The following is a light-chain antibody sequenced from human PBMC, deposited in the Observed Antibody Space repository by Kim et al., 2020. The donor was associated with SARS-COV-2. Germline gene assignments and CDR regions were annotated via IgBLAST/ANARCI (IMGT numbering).Light chain of an antibody. Sequence: EIVLTQSPDFQSVTPKETVTITCRASQSIGTDLHWYQQKPDQSPKILVKYASMTFEGVPSRFSGSGSGTDFTLTISRLEAEDAATYYCHQSSSLPQTFGQGTKVDIK. J-gene: IGKJ1*01. CDR3: HQSSSLPQT. V-gene: IGKV6-21*01. CDR1: QSIGTD. CDR2: YAS.